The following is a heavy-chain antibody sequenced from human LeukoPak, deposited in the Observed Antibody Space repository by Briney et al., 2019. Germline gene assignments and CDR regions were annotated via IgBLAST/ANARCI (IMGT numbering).Heavy chain of an antibody. CDR1: VGTFSSYA. V-gene: IGHV1-69*06. D-gene: IGHD3-9*01. CDR2: IIPIFGTA. CDR3: ASAYYDILTGYYTPTYYFDY. J-gene: IGHJ4*02. Sequence: GASVKVSCKASVGTFSSYAISWVRQAPGQGLEWMGGIIPIFGTANYAQKFQGRVTITADKSTSTAYMELSSLRSEDTAVYYCASAYYDILTGYYTPTYYFDYWGQGTLVTVSS.